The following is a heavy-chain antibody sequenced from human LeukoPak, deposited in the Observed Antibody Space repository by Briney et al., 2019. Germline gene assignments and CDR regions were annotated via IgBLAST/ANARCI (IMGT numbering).Heavy chain of an antibody. Sequence: SETLSLTCAVYGGSFSGYYWSWIRQPPGKGLEWIGEINHSGSTNYNPSLKSRVTISVDTSKNQFSLKLSSVTAADTAVYYCARDRGYSYYVFDYWGQGTLVTVSS. CDR3: ARDRGYSYYVFDY. V-gene: IGHV4-34*01. CDR1: GGSFSGYY. J-gene: IGHJ4*02. CDR2: INHSGST. D-gene: IGHD5-18*01.